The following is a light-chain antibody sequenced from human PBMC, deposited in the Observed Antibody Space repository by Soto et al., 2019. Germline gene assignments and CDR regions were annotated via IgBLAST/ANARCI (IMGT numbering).Light chain of an antibody. CDR3: QQSYSTPSWT. CDR2: SAS. V-gene: IGKV1-39*01. Sequence: DIQVTQSPSSLSASVGDRVTITCRTSQNIDTFLNWYQQEAGEAPKLLIYSASSLQTGVPSRFSGSGSGTVFTLTISSLQPGDFATHYCQQSYSTPSWTFGQGTKVDI. CDR1: QNIDTF. J-gene: IGKJ1*01.